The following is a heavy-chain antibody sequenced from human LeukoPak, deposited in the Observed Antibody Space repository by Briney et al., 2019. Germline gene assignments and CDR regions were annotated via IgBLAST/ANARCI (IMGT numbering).Heavy chain of an antibody. CDR1: GYTLTRFG. Sequence: ASMKVSCKASGYTLTRFGISWVRLAPGQGLEWLGWINFSNGDSNTAEKVQDRVTLTADTSTSTAYMELRSLISDETAVYYCATFPHPYYYYMDVWGTGTTVTVSS. CDR2: INFSNGDS. D-gene: IGHD3-3*02. J-gene: IGHJ6*03. CDR3: ATFPHPYYYYMDV. V-gene: IGHV1-18*01.